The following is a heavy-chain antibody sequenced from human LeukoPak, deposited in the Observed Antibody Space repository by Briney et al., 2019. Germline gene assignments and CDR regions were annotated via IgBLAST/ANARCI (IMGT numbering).Heavy chain of an antibody. CDR2: IWYDGSKK. J-gene: IGHJ4*02. D-gene: IGHD7-27*01. V-gene: IGHV3-33*08. CDR3: ARLTGSYLDY. CDR1: GFTFSSYG. Sequence: GRSLRLSCAASGFTFSSYGMHWVRQAPGKGLEWVAVIWYDGSKKYYADSVKGRFTISRDNSNNMLYLQMNSLRAEDTAVYYCARLTGSYLDYWGQGTVVTVSS.